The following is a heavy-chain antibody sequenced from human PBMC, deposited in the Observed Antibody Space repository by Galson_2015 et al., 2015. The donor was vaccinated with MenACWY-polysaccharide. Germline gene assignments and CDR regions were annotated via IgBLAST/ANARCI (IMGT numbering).Heavy chain of an antibody. CDR2: ISTDNGDT. CDR3: ARAPPGYSGHDY. CDR1: GYTFSSYG. V-gene: IGHV1-18*01. D-gene: IGHD1-26*01. Sequence: SVKVSCKASGYTFSSYGFSWMRQAPGQGLEWMGWISTDNGDTNYVQSLQDRVTMTTDTSTRTAYMELRSLRSDDTAVYYCARAPPGYSGHDYWGQGTLVTVSS. J-gene: IGHJ4*02.